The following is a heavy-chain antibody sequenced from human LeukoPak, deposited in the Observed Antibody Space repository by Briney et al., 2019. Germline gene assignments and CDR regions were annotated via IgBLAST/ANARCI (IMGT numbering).Heavy chain of an antibody. D-gene: IGHD6-19*01. Sequence: GGSLRLSCAASGFTFSSYPMSWVRQAPGKGLEWVANIKQDGTEKYYVDSVKGRFTISRDNTKNSLYLQMNSLRAEDTAVYFCARDVSSGWASFDYWGQGTLVTVSS. V-gene: IGHV3-7*05. J-gene: IGHJ4*02. CDR2: IKQDGTEK. CDR1: GFTFSSYP. CDR3: ARDVSSGWASFDY.